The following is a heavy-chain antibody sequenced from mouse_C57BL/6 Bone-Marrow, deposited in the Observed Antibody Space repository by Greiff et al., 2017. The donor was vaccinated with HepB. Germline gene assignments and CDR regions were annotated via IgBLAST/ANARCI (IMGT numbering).Heavy chain of an antibody. CDR1: GYTFTDYY. J-gene: IGHJ3*01. Sequence: QVQLQQSGPELVKPGASVKISCKASGYTFTDYYINWVKQRPGQGLEWIGWIFPGSGSTYYNEKFKGKATLTVDKSSSTAYMLLSSLTSEDSAVYFCARCFYYGNWAWFAYWGQGTLVTVSA. D-gene: IGHD2-1*01. CDR3: ARCFYYGNWAWFAY. V-gene: IGHV1-75*01. CDR2: IFPGSGST.